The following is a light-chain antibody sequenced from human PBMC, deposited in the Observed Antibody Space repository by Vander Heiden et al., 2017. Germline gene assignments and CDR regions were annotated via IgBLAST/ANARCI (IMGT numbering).Light chain of an antibody. J-gene: IGLJ1*01. CDR3: SSYTSSSTLV. CDR1: RSDVGDHNH. CDR2: EVN. Sequence: QSALTQPAYVSGFPGQSITISCPGTRSDVGDHNHVSWYQQHPGKVPKFLIYEVNNRPSGVSNRFSGSKSGNTASLTISGLQAEDEADYYCSSYTSSSTLVFGTGTKVTVL. V-gene: IGLV2-14*01.